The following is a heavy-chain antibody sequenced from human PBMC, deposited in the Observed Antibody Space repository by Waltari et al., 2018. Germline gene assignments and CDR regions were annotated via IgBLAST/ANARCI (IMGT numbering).Heavy chain of an antibody. CDR3: ARLWRWRSGYYAFDI. CDR2: IIPNFGTA. V-gene: IGHV1-69*01. CDR1: GGTFSSYA. J-gene: IGHJ3*02. D-gene: IGHD3-22*01. Sequence: QVQLVQSGAEVKKPGSSVKVSCKASGGTFSSYAISWVRQAPGQGLEWMGGIIPNFGTANYAEKFQGRVTITADESTSTAYMELSSLRSEDTAVYYCARLWRWRSGYYAFDIWGQGTMVTVSS.